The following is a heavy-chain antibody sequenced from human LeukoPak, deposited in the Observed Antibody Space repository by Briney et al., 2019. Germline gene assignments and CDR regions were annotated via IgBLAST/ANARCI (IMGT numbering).Heavy chain of an antibody. CDR2: IIPIFGTA. CDR3: ARLALDPEAFDI. V-gene: IGHV1-69*05. CDR1: GGTFSSYA. Sequence: GASVKVSCKASGGTFSSYAISWVRQAPGQGLEWMGRIIPIFGTANYAQKFQGRVTITTDESTSTAYMELSSLRSEDTAVYYCARLALDPEAFDIWGQGTMVTVSS. D-gene: IGHD1-14*01. J-gene: IGHJ3*02.